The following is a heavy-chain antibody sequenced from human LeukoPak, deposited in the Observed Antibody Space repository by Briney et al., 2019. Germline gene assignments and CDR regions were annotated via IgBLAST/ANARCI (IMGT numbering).Heavy chain of an antibody. Sequence: GGSLRLSCAASGFTFSDYYMSWIRQAPGKGLEWVSYISSSGSTIYYADSVKGRFTISRDNAKNSLYLQMNSLRAEDTAVYYCASPLDYYDSSGYYFGYWGQGTLVTVSS. V-gene: IGHV3-11*01. CDR1: GFTFSDYY. J-gene: IGHJ4*02. CDR3: ASPLDYYDSSGYYFGY. D-gene: IGHD3-22*01. CDR2: ISSSGSTI.